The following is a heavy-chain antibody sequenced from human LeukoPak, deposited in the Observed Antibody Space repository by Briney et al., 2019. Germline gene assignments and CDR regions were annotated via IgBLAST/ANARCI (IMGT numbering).Heavy chain of an antibody. D-gene: IGHD4-17*01. CDR3: AKKGAYGDNWYFDY. Sequence: AGGSLRLSCAGSGFTFGNYGMTWVRQAPGKGLEWVSGISGSGVTTYYADSVKGRFTISRDNSKNTLYLQMNSLRAEDTAVYHCAKKGAYGDNWYFDYWGQGTLVTVSS. J-gene: IGHJ4*02. CDR1: GFTFGNYG. V-gene: IGHV3-23*01. CDR2: ISGSGVTT.